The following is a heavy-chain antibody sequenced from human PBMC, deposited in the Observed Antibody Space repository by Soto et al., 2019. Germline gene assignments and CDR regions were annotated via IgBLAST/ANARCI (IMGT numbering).Heavy chain of an antibody. CDR3: ARQKQGLADTDAFDI. CDR2: IYPGDSDT. V-gene: IGHV5-51*01. D-gene: IGHD6-19*01. J-gene: IGHJ3*02. CDR1: GYSFTIYW. Sequence: GESLKISCKGSGYSFTIYWSGWVRQMPGKGLEWMGIIYPGDSDTRYSPSFQGQVTISADKSISTAYLQWSSLKASDTAMYYCARQKQGLADTDAFDIWGQGKMVTVSS.